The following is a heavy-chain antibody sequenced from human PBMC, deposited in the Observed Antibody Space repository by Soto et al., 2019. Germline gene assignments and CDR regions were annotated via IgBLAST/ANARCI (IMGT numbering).Heavy chain of an antibody. CDR1: GFTFGDYA. V-gene: IGHV3-49*03. Sequence: PGGALRLSCTASGFTFGDYAMSWFRQAPGKGLEWVGFIRSKAYGGTTEYAASVKGRFTISRDDSKSIAYLQMNSLKTEDTAVYYCTRVWGMSGYCSGGSCYSDYNWFDPWGQGTLVTVSS. CDR3: TRVWGMSGYCSGGSCYSDYNWFDP. J-gene: IGHJ5*02. D-gene: IGHD2-15*01. CDR2: IRSKAYGGTT.